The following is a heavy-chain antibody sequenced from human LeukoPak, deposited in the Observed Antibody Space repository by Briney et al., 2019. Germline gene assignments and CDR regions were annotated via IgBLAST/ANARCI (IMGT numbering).Heavy chain of an antibody. Sequence: GSLRLSCAASGFTFSSYWMSWVRQAPGKGLEWVSVIYGGGSTYYTDSVKGRFTISRDNSKNTLYLQMNSLRAEDTAVYYCARARSVTTVMGGAFDIWGQGTMVTVSS. CDR2: IYGGGST. D-gene: IGHD4-17*01. CDR1: GFTFSSYW. J-gene: IGHJ3*02. V-gene: IGHV3-53*01. CDR3: ARARSVTTVMGGAFDI.